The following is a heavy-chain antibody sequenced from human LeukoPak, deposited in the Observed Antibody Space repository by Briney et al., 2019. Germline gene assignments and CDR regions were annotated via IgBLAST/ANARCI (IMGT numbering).Heavy chain of an antibody. Sequence: GGSLRPSFSAAGPTVINAWMNWVRRAPGGGLDWVGRIASKTDGGATDYAAPVKGRFTISRDDSKNTLNLQMNSLKTEDTAVYYCTTGIRGDWGQGTLVTVSS. CDR1: GPTVINAW. CDR3: TTGIRGD. CDR2: IASKTDGGAT. D-gene: IGHD3-10*01. V-gene: IGHV3-15*07. J-gene: IGHJ4*02.